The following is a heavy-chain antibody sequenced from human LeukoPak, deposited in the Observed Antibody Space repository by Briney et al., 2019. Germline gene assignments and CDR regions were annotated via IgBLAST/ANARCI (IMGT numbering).Heavy chain of an antibody. CDR3: AGAYYYDSSGLRAAYFDY. CDR1: GGSISSYY. V-gene: IGHV4-34*01. CDR2: INHSGST. D-gene: IGHD3-22*01. J-gene: IGHJ4*02. Sequence: SETLSLTCTVSGGSISSYYWSWIRQPPGKGLERIGEINHSGSTNYNPSLKSRVTISVDTSKNQFSLKLSSVTAADTAVYYCAGAYYYDSSGLRAAYFDYWGQGTLVTVSS.